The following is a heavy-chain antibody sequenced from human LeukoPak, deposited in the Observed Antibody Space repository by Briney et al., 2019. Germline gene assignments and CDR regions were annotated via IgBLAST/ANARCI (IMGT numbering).Heavy chain of an antibody. CDR1: GFTFSSYG. Sequence: GRSLRLSCAASGFTFSSYGMHWVRQAPGKGLEWVAVISYDGSNKYYADSVKGRFTISRDNAENSLYLQMNSLRAEDTAVYFCARDYYGSGSLKGFDPWGQGTLVTVSS. D-gene: IGHD3-10*01. V-gene: IGHV3-30*03. J-gene: IGHJ5*02. CDR2: ISYDGSNK. CDR3: ARDYYGSGSLKGFDP.